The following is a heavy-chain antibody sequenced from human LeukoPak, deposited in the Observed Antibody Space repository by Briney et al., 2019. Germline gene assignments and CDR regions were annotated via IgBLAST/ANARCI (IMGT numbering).Heavy chain of an antibody. CDR1: GFTFSSYS. CDR2: ISSSSSTI. V-gene: IGHV3-48*01. D-gene: IGHD2-2*01. J-gene: IGHJ4*02. CDR3: ASSVGVRIEGSYCSSTSCYSTDY. Sequence: PGGSLRLSCAASGFTFSSYSTNWVRQAPGKGLEWVSYISSSSSTIYYADSVKGRFTISRDNAKNSLYLQMNSLRAEDTAVYYCASSVGVRIEGSYCSSTSCYSTDYWGQGTLVTVSS.